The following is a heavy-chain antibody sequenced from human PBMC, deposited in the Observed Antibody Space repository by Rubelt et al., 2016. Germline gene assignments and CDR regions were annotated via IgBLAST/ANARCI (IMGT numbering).Heavy chain of an antibody. CDR1: GYTFNSYG. CDR3: ASPLPGSAWALDY. CDR2: SCTYNGNT. J-gene: IGHJ4*02. D-gene: IGHD6-19*01. Sequence: QVQLLQSGAEVKRPGASVTVSCKASGYTFNSYGVNWVRQAPGQGLEWMGWSCTYNGNTDYAQKFQGRVTMNTDTSTNTAYMELRSLRSDDTAMYYWASPLPGSAWALDYWGQGTLVTVSS. V-gene: IGHV1-18*01.